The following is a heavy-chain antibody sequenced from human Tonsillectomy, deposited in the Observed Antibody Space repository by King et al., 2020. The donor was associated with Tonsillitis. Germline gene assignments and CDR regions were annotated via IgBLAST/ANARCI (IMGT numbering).Heavy chain of an antibody. Sequence: VQLVESGGGLVQPGGSLRLSCAASGFTFSSYWMSWVRQAPGKGLEWVANIKQDGSEKYYVDSVKGRFTISRDNAKNSLYLQMNSLRAEDTAVYYCAREFTAAGEAYYFDYWGQGTLVTVSS. D-gene: IGHD6-13*01. CDR1: GFTFSSYW. V-gene: IGHV3-7*03. CDR2: IKQDGSEK. CDR3: AREFTAAGEAYYFDY. J-gene: IGHJ4*02.